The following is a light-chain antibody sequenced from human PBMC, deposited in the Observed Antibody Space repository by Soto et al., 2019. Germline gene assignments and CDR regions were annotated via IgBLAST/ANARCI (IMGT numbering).Light chain of an antibody. CDR2: EGS. Sequence: QSVPTQPASVSGSPGQSITISCTGTSSDVGSYNLVSWYQQHPGKAPKLMIYEGSKRPSGVSNRFSGSKSGNTASLTISGLQAEDEADYYCCSYAGSYVFGTGTKVTVL. CDR3: CSYAGSYV. J-gene: IGLJ1*01. V-gene: IGLV2-23*01. CDR1: SSDVGSYNL.